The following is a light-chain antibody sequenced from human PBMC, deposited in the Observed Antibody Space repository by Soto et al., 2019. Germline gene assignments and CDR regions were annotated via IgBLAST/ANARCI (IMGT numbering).Light chain of an antibody. CDR3: SSSAGIYHYLV. CDR1: SSDIGGYNS. J-gene: IGLJ3*02. Sequence: QSALTQPPSASGSPGQSVTISCTGTSSDIGGYNSVSWYQQHPGKAPRLMIYEVNKRPSGVPDRFSGSKSGYTASLTVSGLQTEDEAFYYCSSSAGIYHYLVFGGGTKLTVI. CDR2: EVN. V-gene: IGLV2-8*01.